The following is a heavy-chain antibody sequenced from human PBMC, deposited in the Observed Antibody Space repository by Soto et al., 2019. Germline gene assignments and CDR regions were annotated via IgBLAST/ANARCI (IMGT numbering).Heavy chain of an antibody. CDR1: GYSFTCYW. V-gene: IGHV5-51*01. CDR3: ARRGCSSTSCQVPSRNWCDP. CDR2: IYPGDSDT. Sequence: EVQLVQSGAEVKKPGESLKISCKGSGYSFTCYWIVWVRQMPGKGLEWMGIIYPGDSDTRYSPSFQGQVTISADKSISTAYRQWSSLKASDTAMYYWARRGCSSTSCQVPSRNWCDPWGQGTLLTVSS. J-gene: IGHJ5*02. D-gene: IGHD2-2*01.